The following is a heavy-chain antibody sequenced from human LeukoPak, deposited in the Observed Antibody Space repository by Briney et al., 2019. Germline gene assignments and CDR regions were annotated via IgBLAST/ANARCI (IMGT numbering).Heavy chain of an antibody. D-gene: IGHD3-22*01. CDR2: VFHTGVT. CDR3: TRGGGSGYYFGIPRYYFDA. V-gene: IGHV4-59*11. J-gene: IGHJ4*02. Sequence: SETLSLTCTVSGGSLEGLYWSWIRQSPEKGLEWIGNVFHTGVTSYNLSLKSRVTISVDTSRNQFSLTMTSMTAADTAIYYCTRGGGSGYYFGIPRYYFDAWGQGVFVTVSS. CDR1: GGSLEGLY.